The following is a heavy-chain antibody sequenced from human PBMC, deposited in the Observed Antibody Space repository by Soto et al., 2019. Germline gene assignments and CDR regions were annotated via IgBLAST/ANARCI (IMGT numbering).Heavy chain of an antibody. J-gene: IGHJ5*02. CDR2: ISSSSSTI. Sequence: PGGSLRLSCAASGFTFSSYSMNWVRQAPGKGLEWVSNISSSSSTIYYADSVKGRFTISRDNAKNSLYLQMNSLRAEDTAVYYCARDTQPFEYSSSSAWGNWIDPPGQGTLVTVSS. D-gene: IGHD6-6*01. CDR1: GFTFSSYS. CDR3: ARDTQPFEYSSSSAWGNWIDP. V-gene: IGHV3-48*01.